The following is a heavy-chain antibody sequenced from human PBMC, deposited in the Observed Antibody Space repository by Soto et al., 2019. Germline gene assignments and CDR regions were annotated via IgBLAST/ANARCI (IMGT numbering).Heavy chain of an antibody. J-gene: IGHJ3*02. V-gene: IGHV5-51*01. Sequence: GESLKISCKGSGYSFTSYWIGWVRQMPGKGLEWMGIIYPGDSDTRYSPSFQGQVTISADKSISTAYLQWSSLKASDTAMYYCGRRARLHYDSSGYKGRRLGGLDIWGQGTMVT. D-gene: IGHD3-22*01. CDR3: GRRARLHYDSSGYKGRRLGGLDI. CDR2: IYPGDSDT. CDR1: GYSFTSYW.